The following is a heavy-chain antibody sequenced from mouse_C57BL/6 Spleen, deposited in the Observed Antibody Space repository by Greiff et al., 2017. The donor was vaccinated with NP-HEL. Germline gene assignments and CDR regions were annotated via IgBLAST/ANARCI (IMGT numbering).Heavy chain of an antibody. J-gene: IGHJ3*01. Sequence: VQRVESGPGLVAPSQSLSITCTVSGFSLTSYAISWVRQPPGKGLEWLGVIWTGGGTNYNSALKSRLSISKDNSKSQVFLKMNSLQTDDTARYYCATPEYGYDVGFAYWGQGTLVTVSA. V-gene: IGHV2-9-1*01. CDR3: ATPEYGYDVGFAY. D-gene: IGHD2-2*01. CDR2: IWTGGGT. CDR1: GFSLTSYA.